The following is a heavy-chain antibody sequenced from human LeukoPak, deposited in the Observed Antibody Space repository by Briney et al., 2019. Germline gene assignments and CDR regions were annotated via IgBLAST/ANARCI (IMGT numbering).Heavy chain of an antibody. CDR1: GGTFSSYA. CDR2: IIPIFGTA. Sequence: GASVKVPCKASGGTFSSYAISWVRQAPGQGLEWMGGIIPIFGTANYAPKFKGRVTITADESTSTAYMELSSPSSEDTAVYYCARWRDDYYYYYMDVWGKGTTVTVSS. D-gene: IGHD3-3*01. V-gene: IGHV1-69*13. J-gene: IGHJ6*03. CDR3: ARWRDDYYYYYMDV.